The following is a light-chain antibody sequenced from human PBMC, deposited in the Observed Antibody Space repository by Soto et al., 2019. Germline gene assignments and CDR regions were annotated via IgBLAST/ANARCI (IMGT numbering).Light chain of an antibody. CDR3: QQYGSSPPFT. CDR2: GAS. J-gene: IGKJ3*01. V-gene: IGKV3-20*01. CDR1: QSVSSNF. Sequence: EIVLTQSPGTLSSSPGERATLSCRASQSVSSNFLAWYQQKPGQPPRLLIYGASSRATGIPDRFSGSGSGTDFTLTISRLEPEDFAVYYCQQYGSSPPFTFGPGTKVDIK.